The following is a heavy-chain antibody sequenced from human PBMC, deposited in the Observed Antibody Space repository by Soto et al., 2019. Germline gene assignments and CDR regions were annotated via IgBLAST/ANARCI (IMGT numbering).Heavy chain of an antibody. CDR3: ASLAAMAHYYYYGMDV. CDR2: IKQDGSEK. CDR1: GFTFSSYW. D-gene: IGHD5-18*01. Sequence: EVQLVESGGGLVQPGGSLRLSCAASGFTFSSYWMSWVRQAPGKGLEWVANIKQDGSEKYYVDSVKGRFTISRDNAKNSLYLQMNSLRAEDTAMYYCASLAAMAHYYYYGMDVWGQGTTVTVSS. V-gene: IGHV3-7*05. J-gene: IGHJ6*02.